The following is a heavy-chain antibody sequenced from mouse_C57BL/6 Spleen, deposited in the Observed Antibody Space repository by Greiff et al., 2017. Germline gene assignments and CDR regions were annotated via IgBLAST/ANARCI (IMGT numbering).Heavy chain of an antibody. V-gene: IGHV5-4*01. CDR1: GFTFSSYA. D-gene: IGHD2-4*01. J-gene: IGHJ3*01. CDR3: ARDKGIYYDYEGGFAY. Sequence: EVKVVESGGGLVKPGGSLKLSCAASGFTFSSYAMSWVRQTPEKRLEWVATISDGGSYTYYPDNVKGRFTISRDNAKNYLYLQMSHLKSEDTAMYYCARDKGIYYDYEGGFAYWGQGTLVTVSA. CDR2: ISDGGSYT.